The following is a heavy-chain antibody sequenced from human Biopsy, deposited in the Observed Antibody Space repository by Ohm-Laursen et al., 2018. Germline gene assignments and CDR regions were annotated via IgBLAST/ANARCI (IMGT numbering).Heavy chain of an antibody. V-gene: IGHV4-39*01. CDR1: GGSISNNNYY. D-gene: IGHD3-22*01. Sequence: SETLSLTCTVSGGSISNNNYYWGWIRQPPGKGLEWIGSIFYRGSTHYKSSLKSRVNISVDTSKNQFSLKLNSVTAADTAVYYCARDYDTSGYYYVSWGQGTLVTVSS. J-gene: IGHJ5*02. CDR3: ARDYDTSGYYYVS. CDR2: IFYRGST.